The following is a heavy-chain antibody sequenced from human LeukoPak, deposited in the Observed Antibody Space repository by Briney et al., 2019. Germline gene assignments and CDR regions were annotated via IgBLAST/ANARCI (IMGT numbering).Heavy chain of an antibody. CDR2: IKSKTDGGTT. CDR3: TRDLLAYYDFWSGYYTNDY. CDR1: GFTFSNAW. D-gene: IGHD3-3*01. V-gene: IGHV3-15*01. Sequence: GGSLRLSCAASGFTFSNAWMSWVRQAPGKGLEWVGRIKSKTDGGTTDYAAPVKGRFTISRDDSKNTLYLQMNSLKTEDTAVYYCTRDLLAYYDFWSGYYTNDYWGQGTLVTVSS. J-gene: IGHJ4*02.